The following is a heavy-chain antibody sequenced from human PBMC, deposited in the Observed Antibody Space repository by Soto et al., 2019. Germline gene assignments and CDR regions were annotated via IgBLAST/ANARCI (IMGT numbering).Heavy chain of an antibody. CDR3: AKDYSNYGFDY. CDR2: ISYDGSNK. V-gene: IGHV3-30*18. D-gene: IGHD4-4*01. Sequence: GGSLRLSCAASGFTLSSYGMHWVRQAPGKGLEWVAVISYDGSNKYYADSVKGRFTISRDNSKNTLYLQMNSLRAEDTAVYYCAKDYSNYGFDYWGQGTLVTVSS. J-gene: IGHJ4*02. CDR1: GFTLSSYG.